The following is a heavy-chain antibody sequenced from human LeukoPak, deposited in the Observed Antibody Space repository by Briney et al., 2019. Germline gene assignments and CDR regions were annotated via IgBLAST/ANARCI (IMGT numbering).Heavy chain of an antibody. J-gene: IGHJ4*02. CDR1: GFTFSSYG. D-gene: IGHD6-13*01. CDR3: TTPRAGTKY. Sequence: GRSLRLSCAASGFTFSSYGMHWVRQAPGKGLEWVAVISYDGSNKYYADSVKGRFTISRDNSKNTLYLQMNSLRAEDTAVYYCTTPRAGTKYWGQGTLVTVSS. V-gene: IGHV3-30*03. CDR2: ISYDGSNK.